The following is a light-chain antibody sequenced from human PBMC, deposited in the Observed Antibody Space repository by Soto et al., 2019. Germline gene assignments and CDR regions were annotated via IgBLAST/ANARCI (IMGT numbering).Light chain of an antibody. Sequence: QSALTQPASVSGSPGQSITISCIGTGSDVGGYNYVSWYQQHPDKAPRLMIYDVTNRPSGVSDRFSGSKSGNTASLTISGLQAEDEADYYCSSFTSSSTLVFGGGTKLTVL. CDR2: DVT. V-gene: IGLV2-14*03. J-gene: IGLJ2*01. CDR3: SSFTSSSTLV. CDR1: GSDVGGYNY.